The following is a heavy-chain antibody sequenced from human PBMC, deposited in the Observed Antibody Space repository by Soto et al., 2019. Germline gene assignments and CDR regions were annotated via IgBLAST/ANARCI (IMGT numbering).Heavy chain of an antibody. J-gene: IGHJ4*02. Sequence: SDTLSLTCAVSGGSLSSGGYSWSWIRQPPGKGLEWIGYIYHSGSTYYNPSLKSRVTISVDRSKNQFSLKLSSVTAADTAVYYCARAADGITMVRGVIDYWRQGTLVTVSS. CDR2: IYHSGST. D-gene: IGHD3-10*01. CDR3: ARAADGITMVRGVIDY. CDR1: GGSLSSGGYS. V-gene: IGHV4-30-2*01.